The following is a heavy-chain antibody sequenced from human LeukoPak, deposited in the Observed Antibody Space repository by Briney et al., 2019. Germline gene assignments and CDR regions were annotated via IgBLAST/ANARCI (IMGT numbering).Heavy chain of an antibody. Sequence: SETLSLTCTVSGGSISNYYWSWIRQPPGKGLEWIGEINHSGSTNYNPSLKSRVTISVDTSKNQFSLKLSSVTAADTAVYYCARGGEEDTIFGVVTLDPFDYWGQGTLVTVSS. CDR1: GGSISNYY. V-gene: IGHV4-34*01. CDR3: ARGGEEDTIFGVVTLDPFDY. J-gene: IGHJ4*02. D-gene: IGHD3-3*01. CDR2: INHSGST.